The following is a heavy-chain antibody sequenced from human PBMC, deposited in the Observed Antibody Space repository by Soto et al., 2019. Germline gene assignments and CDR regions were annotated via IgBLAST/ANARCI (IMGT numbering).Heavy chain of an antibody. J-gene: IGHJ4*01. Sequence: ASVKVSCKASGGTFSSYAISWVRQAPGQGLEWMGGIIPIFGTANYAQKFQGRVTITADKSTSTAYMELSSLRSEDTAVYYCAREDWNYALGYWGHGTLVTVSS. CDR2: IIPIFGTA. CDR3: AREDWNYALGY. V-gene: IGHV1-69*06. D-gene: IGHD1-7*01. CDR1: GGTFSSYA.